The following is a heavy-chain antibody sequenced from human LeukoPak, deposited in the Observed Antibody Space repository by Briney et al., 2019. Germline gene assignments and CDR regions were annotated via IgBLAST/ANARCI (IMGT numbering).Heavy chain of an antibody. CDR2: IKSSGSST. CDR3: ARTGRLRSGLDY. D-gene: IGHD4-17*01. V-gene: IGHV3-48*04. J-gene: IGHJ4*02. CDR1: GFTFSSYS. Sequence: GGSLRLSCAASGFTFSSYSMTWVRQAPGKGLEWLSFIKSSGSSTFYADSVKGRFTISRDNAKNSLYLQMNSLRAEDTAVYYCARTGRLRSGLDYWGQGTLVTVSS.